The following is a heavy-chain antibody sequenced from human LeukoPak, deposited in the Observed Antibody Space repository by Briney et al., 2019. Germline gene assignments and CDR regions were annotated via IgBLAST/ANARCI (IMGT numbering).Heavy chain of an antibody. D-gene: IGHD2-15*01. Sequence: ASVKVSCKVSGYTLTELSMHWVRQAPGKGLEWMGGFDPEDGETIYAQKFQGRVTMTEDTSTDTAYMELSSLRSEDMAVYYCARAGGYCGRISCPYYFDYWGQGSLVAVSS. V-gene: IGHV1-24*01. CDR1: GYTLTELS. J-gene: IGHJ4*02. CDR3: ARAGGYCGRISCPYYFDY. CDR2: FDPEDGET.